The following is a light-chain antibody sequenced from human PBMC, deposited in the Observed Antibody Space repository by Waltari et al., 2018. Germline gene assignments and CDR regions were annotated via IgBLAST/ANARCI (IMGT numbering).Light chain of an antibody. V-gene: IGKV3-20*01. CDR3: QEYGGLPWS. CDR1: QSITNR. CDR2: DAS. Sequence: IVLTQSPGTLSLSPGERATLSCRASQSITNRLARYQQKPGQAPRLLIYDASTRATGIPDSFSGSGSGTDFTLTISRLEPEDFAVYYCQEYGGLPWSFGQGTTVEIK. J-gene: IGKJ1*01.